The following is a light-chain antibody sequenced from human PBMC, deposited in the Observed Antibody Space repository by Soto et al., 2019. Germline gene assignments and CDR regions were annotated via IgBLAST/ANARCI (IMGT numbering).Light chain of an antibody. Sequence: DIVLTQSPDTLSLSPGERATLSCRASQSVTDNYLAWYQQRPGQAPRLLIFDTSTRAPGIPDTFRGSGSGTDFILAISRLEPEDFAVYYCQQYGSSPVTFGQGTRLEIK. V-gene: IGKV3-20*01. CDR3: QQYGSSPVT. J-gene: IGKJ5*01. CDR1: QSVTDNY. CDR2: DTS.